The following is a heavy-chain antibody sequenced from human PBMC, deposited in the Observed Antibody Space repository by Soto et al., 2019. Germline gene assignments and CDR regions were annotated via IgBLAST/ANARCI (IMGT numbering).Heavy chain of an antibody. CDR2: IIPILGIA. Sequence: ASVKVSCKASGGTFSSYAISWVRQAPGQGLEWMGGIIPILGIANYAQKFQGRVTITADKSTSTAYMELSSLRSEDTAVYYCARFGYCSSTSCYYGGWGPPNYYYYGMDVWGQGTTVTGAS. V-gene: IGHV1-69*10. J-gene: IGHJ6*02. D-gene: IGHD2-2*03. CDR1: GGTFSSYA. CDR3: ARFGYCSSTSCYYGGWGPPNYYYYGMDV.